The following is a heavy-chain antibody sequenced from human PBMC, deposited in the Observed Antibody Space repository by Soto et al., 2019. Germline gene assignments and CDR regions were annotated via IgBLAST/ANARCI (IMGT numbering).Heavy chain of an antibody. CDR2: IDPSDSYT. D-gene: IGHD4-17*01. V-gene: IGHV5-10-1*01. J-gene: IGHJ6*02. CDR1: GYSFTSYW. Sequence: ESLTISCKGSGYSFTSYWISWVRQMPGKGLEWMGRIDPSDSYTNYSPSFQGHVTISADKSISTAYLQWSSLKASDTAMYYCARHLGSGDRNYYGMDFLGQGTTVTVSS. CDR3: ARHLGSGDRNYYGMDF.